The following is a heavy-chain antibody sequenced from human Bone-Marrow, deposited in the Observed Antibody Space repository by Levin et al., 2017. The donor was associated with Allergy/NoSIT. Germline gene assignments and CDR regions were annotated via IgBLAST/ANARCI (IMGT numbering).Heavy chain of an antibody. Sequence: GASVKVSCKASGGSFGTNIISWVRQAPGQRPECMGVIIPYVATSDYAQKLKGRVTISADESASTVFLDLNSLTHGDTAVYYCATSSWGGFDSWGQGTQVTGSS. D-gene: IGHD7-27*01. V-gene: IGHV1-69*13. J-gene: IGHJ4*02. CDR2: IIPYVATS. CDR3: ATSSWGGFDS. CDR1: GGSFGTNI.